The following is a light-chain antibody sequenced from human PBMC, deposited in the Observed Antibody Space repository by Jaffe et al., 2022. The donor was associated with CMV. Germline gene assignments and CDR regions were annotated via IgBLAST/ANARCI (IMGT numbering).Light chain of an antibody. V-gene: IGKV2-30*02. CDR1: QSLVHSNGNTY. CDR3: MQDTHWPKT. J-gene: IGKJ1*01. Sequence: DVVMTQSPISLPLTLGQSASISCRSSQSLVHSNGNTYLNWFQQRPGQSPRRLIYMASNRDSGVPDRFSGSGSGTDFTLKISGVEAEDVGVYYCMQDTHWPKTFGQGTKVEIK. CDR2: MAS.